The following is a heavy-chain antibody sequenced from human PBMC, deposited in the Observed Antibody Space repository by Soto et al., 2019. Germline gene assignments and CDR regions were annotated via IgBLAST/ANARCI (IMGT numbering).Heavy chain of an antibody. Sequence: SETLSLTCSVSGDSISRGGYYWTWIRQRPGKALEWIGYIYHSGTTYYNPSLKSRLHMSVDTSENQFSLKLSSVNAADTAVYLCARAAHMRGGQSEYWGQGTLVTSPQ. CDR2: IYHSGTT. V-gene: IGHV4-31*03. J-gene: IGHJ4*02. CDR1: GDSISRGGYY. CDR3: ARAAHMRGGQSEY. D-gene: IGHD2-15*01.